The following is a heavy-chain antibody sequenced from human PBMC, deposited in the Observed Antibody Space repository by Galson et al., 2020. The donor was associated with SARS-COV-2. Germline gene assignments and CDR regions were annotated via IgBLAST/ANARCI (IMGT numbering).Heavy chain of an antibody. CDR1: GDSVSSNIAS. J-gene: IGHJ3*02. CDR2: TYYRSKWYN. V-gene: IGHV6-1*01. D-gene: IGHD1-7*01. Sequence: SQTLSLTCAIPGDSVSSNIASCNCTRQSPSRGIEWLGTTYYRSKWYNDYAGFVKSRMTINPDTSKNQFSRQLNAVTPEDTAVYYCARVYNWNYGGCLDIWGQGTTVTVSS. CDR3: ARVYNWNYGGCLDI.